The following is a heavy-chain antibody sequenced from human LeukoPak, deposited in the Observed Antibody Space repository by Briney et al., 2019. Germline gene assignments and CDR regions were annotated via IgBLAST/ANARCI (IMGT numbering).Heavy chain of an antibody. CDR1: GYTVTNYY. CDR2: VNPSGGGS. Sequence: ASVKVSCKASGYTVTNYYMHWVRQAPGQGLEWMGIVNPSGGGSNFAQKFQGRVTLTRATSANTVYMVLRSLRSEDTAVYYCARPLAPVMLNAFDIWGQGTMVTVSS. CDR3: ARPLAPVMLNAFDI. J-gene: IGHJ3*02. V-gene: IGHV1-46*01. D-gene: IGHD2-8*01.